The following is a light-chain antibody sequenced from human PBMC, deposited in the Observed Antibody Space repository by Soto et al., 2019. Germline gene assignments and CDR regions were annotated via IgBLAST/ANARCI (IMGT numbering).Light chain of an antibody. CDR2: DVT. J-gene: IGLJ1*01. Sequence: QSALTQPRSVSGSPGQSATISCTGTANDVGGHNYVSWYQQHPGEAPKLLIYDVTERPSGVPDRFSGSKSGNTASLTISGLQTQDEADYYCYSYAGTYTFVFVTGTKVTVL. CDR3: YSYAGTYTFV. CDR1: ANDVGGHNY. V-gene: IGLV2-11*01.